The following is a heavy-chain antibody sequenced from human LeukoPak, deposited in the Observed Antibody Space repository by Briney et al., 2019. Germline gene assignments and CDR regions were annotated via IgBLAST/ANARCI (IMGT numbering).Heavy chain of an antibody. D-gene: IGHD3-10*01. J-gene: IGHJ3*02. Sequence: SETLSLTCTVSGGSISSSSYYWGWIRQPPGKGLEWIGSIYCSGSTYYYPSLKSRVTISVDTSKNQFSLKLSSVTAADTAVYYCARHLRRAGAFDIWGQGTMVTVSS. CDR1: GGSISSSSYY. V-gene: IGHV4-39*01. CDR3: ARHLRRAGAFDI. CDR2: IYCSGST.